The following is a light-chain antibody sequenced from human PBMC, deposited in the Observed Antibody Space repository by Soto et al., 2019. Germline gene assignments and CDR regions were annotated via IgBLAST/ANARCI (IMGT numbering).Light chain of an antibody. J-gene: IGKJ1*01. CDR1: QAVNPW. V-gene: IGKV1-5*03. CDR3: QQYYSRES. Sequence: DIQMTQSPSVVSASVGDTVTITCRASQAVNPWLAWHQQKPGRVPRVLIYKTSDLENGVPPRFSGSGSGTEFTLTISNLQPADFATYYCQQYYSRESFGQGTKV. CDR2: KTS.